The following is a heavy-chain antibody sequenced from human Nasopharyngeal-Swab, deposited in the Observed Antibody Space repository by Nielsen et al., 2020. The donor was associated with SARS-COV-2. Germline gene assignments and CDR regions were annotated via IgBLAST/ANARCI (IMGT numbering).Heavy chain of an antibody. CDR2: VSYDGSNE. CDR1: GFTFSSYG. Sequence: GESLKISCAASGFTFSSYGMHWVRQAPGKGPEWVAVVSYDGSNEYYADSVKGRFTISRDNSKNTLYLQMNSLRAEDTAVYYCASLARDYWGQGTLVTVSS. J-gene: IGHJ4*02. V-gene: IGHV3-30*03. CDR3: ASLARDY.